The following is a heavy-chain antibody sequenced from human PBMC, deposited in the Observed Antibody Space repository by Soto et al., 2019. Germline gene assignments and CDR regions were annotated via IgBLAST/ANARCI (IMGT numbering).Heavy chain of an antibody. D-gene: IGHD6-6*01. V-gene: IGHV1-69*13. CDR3: ARSAARGSYYYYYYYGMDV. CDR1: GGTFSSYA. J-gene: IGHJ6*02. Sequence: SVKVSCKASGGTFSSYAISWVRQAPGQGLEWMGGIIPIFGTANYAQKFQGRVTITADESTSTAYMELSSLRSEDTAVYYCARSAARGSYYYYYYYGMDVWGQGTTVTSP. CDR2: IIPIFGTA.